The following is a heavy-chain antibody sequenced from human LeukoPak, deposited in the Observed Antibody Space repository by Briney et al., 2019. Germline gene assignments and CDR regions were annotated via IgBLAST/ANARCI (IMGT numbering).Heavy chain of an antibody. CDR1: GGSFSGYY. D-gene: IGHD6-13*01. Sequence: SETLSLICAVYGGSFSGYYWSWIRQPPGKGLEWIGEVNHSGSTNYNPSLKSRVTISVDTSKNQFSLKLSSVTAADTAVYYCARGYSSSWAGDQLDYWGQGTLVTVSS. CDR2: VNHSGST. J-gene: IGHJ4*02. CDR3: ARGYSSSWAGDQLDY. V-gene: IGHV4-34*01.